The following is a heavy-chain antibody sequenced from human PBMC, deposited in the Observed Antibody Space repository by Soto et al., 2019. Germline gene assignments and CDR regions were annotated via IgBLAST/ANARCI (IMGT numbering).Heavy chain of an antibody. CDR3: ARDLGAAAGSPLNWSDP. D-gene: IGHD6-13*01. V-gene: IGHV3-7*01. Sequence: GGSLRLSCAASGFAFSSYWMSWVRQAPGKGLEWVANIKQDGSEKYYVDSVKGRFTISRDNAKNSLYLQMNSLRAEDTAVYYCARDLGAAAGSPLNWSDPWGQGTLVTVSS. J-gene: IGHJ5*02. CDR1: GFAFSSYW. CDR2: IKQDGSEK.